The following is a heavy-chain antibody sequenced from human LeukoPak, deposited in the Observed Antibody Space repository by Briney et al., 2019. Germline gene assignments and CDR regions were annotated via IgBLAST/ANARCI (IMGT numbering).Heavy chain of an antibody. J-gene: IGHJ4*02. CDR1: GFTFSSYA. V-gene: IGHV3-23*01. CDR3: AKDRAQQLVLDF. Sequence: PGGSLRLSCAASGFTFSSYAMSWVRQAPGKGLEWVSAIIGSGSSTYYADSVKGRFTFSRDNSKNTLFLQMNSLRAEDTAVYYCAKDRAQQLVLDFWGQGTLVTVSS. D-gene: IGHD6-13*01. CDR2: IIGSGSST.